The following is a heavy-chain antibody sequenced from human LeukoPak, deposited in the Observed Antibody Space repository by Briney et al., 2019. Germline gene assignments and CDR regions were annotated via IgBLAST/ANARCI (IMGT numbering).Heavy chain of an antibody. D-gene: IGHD5-12*01. CDR3: ARDLGGYDRSGYFDL. J-gene: IGHJ2*01. CDR1: GFTFSRFG. V-gene: IGHV3-33*01. CDR2: IWYDGSNK. Sequence: GGSMRLSCAASGFTFSRFGMHWVRQAPGKGLEWVAVIWYDGSNKYYADSVKGRFSVSRDNSKNTLYLQMNSLRAEDTAVYYCARDLGGYDRSGYFDLWGRGTQVTVSS.